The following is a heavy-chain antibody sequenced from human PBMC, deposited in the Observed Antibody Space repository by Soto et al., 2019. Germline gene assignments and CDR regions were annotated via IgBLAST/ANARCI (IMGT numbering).Heavy chain of an antibody. CDR2: IIPILGTA. CDR3: ARSGIQLWLQEY. V-gene: IGHV1-69*10. Sequence: SVKVSCKASVGTFSSYAISWVRQAPGQGLEWMGGIIPILGTANYAQKLQGRVTMTTDTSTSTAYMELRSLRSDDTAVYYCARSGIQLWLQEYWGQGTLVTVSS. J-gene: IGHJ4*02. D-gene: IGHD5-18*01. CDR1: VGTFSSYA.